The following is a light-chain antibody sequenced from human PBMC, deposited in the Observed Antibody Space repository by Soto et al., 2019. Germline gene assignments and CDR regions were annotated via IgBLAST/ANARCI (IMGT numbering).Light chain of an antibody. Sequence: QSALTQPASVSASPGQSITISCTGTSSDVGGYNHVSWYQQHPGKVPKVMIFDVSNRPSGVSNRFSGSKSGNTASLTISGLQAEDEADYYCGSYTSSTTVVFGGGTKLTVL. CDR3: GSYTSSTTVV. CDR2: DVS. J-gene: IGLJ2*01. V-gene: IGLV2-14*01. CDR1: SSDVGGYNH.